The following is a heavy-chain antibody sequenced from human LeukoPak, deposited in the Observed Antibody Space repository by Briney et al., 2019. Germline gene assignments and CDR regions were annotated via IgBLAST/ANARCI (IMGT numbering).Heavy chain of an antibody. CDR1: GFTFSSYA. D-gene: IGHD3-9*01. Sequence: GGSLRLSCAASGFTFSSYAMHWVRQAPGKGLEWVAVISYDGSNKYYADSVRGRFTISRDNSKNTLYLQMNSLRAEDTAVYYCARDPHILTGYFDYWGQGTLVTVSS. J-gene: IGHJ4*02. V-gene: IGHV3-30-3*01. CDR3: ARDPHILTGYFDY. CDR2: ISYDGSNK.